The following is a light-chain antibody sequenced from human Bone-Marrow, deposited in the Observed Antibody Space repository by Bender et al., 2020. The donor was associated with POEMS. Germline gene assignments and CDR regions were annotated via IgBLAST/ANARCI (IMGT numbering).Light chain of an antibody. V-gene: IGLV1-47*01. CDR1: DSIIGDNS. CDR2: ANN. CDR3: AIWDDSLTAFL. J-gene: IGLJ2*01. Sequence: QSVLTQPPSASGTPGQRVTISCSGVDSIIGDNSVFWYRLLPGTAPKLLVYANNQRPSGVPDRISASRAGTSASLTVSGLRSEDDAEYYCAIWDDSLTAFLFGGGTKLTVL.